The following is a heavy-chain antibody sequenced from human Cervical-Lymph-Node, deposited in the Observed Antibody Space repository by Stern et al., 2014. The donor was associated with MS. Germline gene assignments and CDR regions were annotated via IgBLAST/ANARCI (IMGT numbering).Heavy chain of an antibody. CDR2: IIPMFGLA. Sequence: QMQLVQSGAEVKKPGSSVKVSCKASGGTFNTYTITWVRQAPGQRLEWMGRIIPMFGLAKDAQKFQGRVTITADKSTSTAYMALSSLRSEDTDVYYCARVADIVVVPTDNGMDVWGQGTTVTVSS. D-gene: IGHD2-2*01. CDR3: ARVADIVVVPTDNGMDV. CDR1: GGTFNTYT. J-gene: IGHJ6*02. V-gene: IGHV1-69*09.